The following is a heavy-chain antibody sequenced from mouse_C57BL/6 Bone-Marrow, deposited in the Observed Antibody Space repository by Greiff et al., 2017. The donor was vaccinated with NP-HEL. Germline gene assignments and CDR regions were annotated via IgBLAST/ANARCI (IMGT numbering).Heavy chain of an antibody. V-gene: IGHV1-9*01. D-gene: IGHD2-1*01. CDR3: ARLHFYYGNWGAMDY. CDR2: IFPGSGST. J-gene: IGHJ4*01. CDR1: GYTFTGYW. Sequence: VQLQQSGAELMKPGASVKLSCKATGYTFTGYWIEWVKQRPGHGLEWIGEIFPGSGSTNYNEKFKGKATFTAATSSNTAYMQLSSLTTEDSAIYYCARLHFYYGNWGAMDYWGQGTSVTVSS.